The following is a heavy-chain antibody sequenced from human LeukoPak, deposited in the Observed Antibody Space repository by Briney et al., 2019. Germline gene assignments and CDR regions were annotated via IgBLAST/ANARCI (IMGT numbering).Heavy chain of an antibody. J-gene: IGHJ4*02. CDR2: IYYSRST. V-gene: IGHV4-39*01. CDR1: GGSISSSSYY. CDR3: ANAVTTDYSNYGGAFDY. Sequence: SETLSLTCTVSGGSISSSSYYWGWIRQPPGKGLEWIGSIYYSRSTYYNPSLKSRVTISVDTSKNQFSLKLSSVTAADTAVYYCANAVTTDYSNYGGAFDYWGQGTLVTVSS. D-gene: IGHD4-11*01.